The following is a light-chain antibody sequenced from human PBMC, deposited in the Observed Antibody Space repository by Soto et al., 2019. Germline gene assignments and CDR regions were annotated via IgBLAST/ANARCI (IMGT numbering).Light chain of an antibody. V-gene: IGKV1-27*01. J-gene: IGKJ3*01. Sequence: DIQMTQSPSSLSASVGDRVTITCRASQGISNYLAWYQQKPGKVPKLLIYAASTLQSGVPSRFSGSGSGTDFTLTISSMQPEDVATYYRQKYNSAPKTFGPGTRVDIK. CDR2: AAS. CDR3: QKYNSAPKT. CDR1: QGISNY.